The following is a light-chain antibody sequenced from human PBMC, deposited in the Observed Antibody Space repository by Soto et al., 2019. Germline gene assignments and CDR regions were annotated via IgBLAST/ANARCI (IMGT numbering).Light chain of an antibody. CDR3: QEYSANFRT. J-gene: IGKJ1*01. CDR2: KAS. CDR1: QSISSW. Sequence: DIPMTQSPSTLSASVGDRVTITCRASQSISSWLAWYQQKPGKAPKLLIYKASSLESGVPSRFSGSGSGTEFTLTISSLQPDDFASYYCQEYSANFRTFGQGTKVEIE. V-gene: IGKV1-5*03.